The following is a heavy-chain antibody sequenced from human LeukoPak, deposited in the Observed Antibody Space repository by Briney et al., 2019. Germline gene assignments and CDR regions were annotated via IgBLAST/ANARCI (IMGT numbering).Heavy chain of an antibody. D-gene: IGHD3-10*01. V-gene: IGHV3-74*01. CDR2: IESDGST. CDR3: ARAVTYFYGSVTYDWFDP. J-gene: IGHJ5*02. CDR1: GFTFSSYW. Sequence: HPGGSLRLSCAASGFTFSSYWMHWVRQTPGKGLMWVSRIESDGSTIYADSVKDRFTISRDNGKNTVYLQMNSLRVDDTAMYYCARAVTYFYGSVTYDWFDPWGQEPWSPSPQ.